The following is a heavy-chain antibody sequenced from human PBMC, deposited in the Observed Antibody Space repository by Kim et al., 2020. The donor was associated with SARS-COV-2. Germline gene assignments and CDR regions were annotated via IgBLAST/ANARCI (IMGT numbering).Heavy chain of an antibody. CDR1: GGSFRRYY. D-gene: IGHD6-19*01. CDR3: ASGGYSSCWFTWFES. V-gene: IGHV4-59*01. Sequence: SETLSLTCIVSGGSFRRYYWSWIRQSPGKGLEWIGYIYSSGTTNYNPALMSRVTISVDMSKNQISLNLKSVSAADTAVYYCASGGYSSCWFTWFESWG. CDR2: IYSSGTT. J-gene: IGHJ5*01.